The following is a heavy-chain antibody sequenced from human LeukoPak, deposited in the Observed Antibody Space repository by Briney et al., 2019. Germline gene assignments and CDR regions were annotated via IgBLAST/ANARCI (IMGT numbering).Heavy chain of an antibody. J-gene: IGHJ4*02. CDR2: IYHSGST. V-gene: IGHV4-38-2*02. CDR1: DYSISSGYY. CDR3: ARVGYDFWSGYPDFDY. D-gene: IGHD3-3*01. Sequence: PSETLSLTCSVSDYSISSGYYWGWIRQPPGKGLEWIGSIYHSGSTYYNPSLKSRVTISVDTSKNQFSLKLSSVTAADTAVYYCARVGYDFWSGYPDFDYWGQGTLVTVSS.